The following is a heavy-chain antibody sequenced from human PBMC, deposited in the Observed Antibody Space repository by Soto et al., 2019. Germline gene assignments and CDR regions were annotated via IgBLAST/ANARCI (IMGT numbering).Heavy chain of an antibody. CDR2: IYYSGST. V-gene: IGHV4-31*03. CDR1: GGSISSSDYY. J-gene: IGHJ5*02. CDR3: ARSVFP. Sequence: SETLSLTCTVSGGSISSSDYYWGWIRQHPGKGLEWIGYIYYSGSTSYNPSLKSRLTISVDTSKNQFSLKLSSVTAADTAVYYCARSVFPWGQGTLVTVSS.